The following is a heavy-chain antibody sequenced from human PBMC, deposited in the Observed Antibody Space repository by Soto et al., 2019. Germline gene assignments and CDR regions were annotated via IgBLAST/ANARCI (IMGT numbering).Heavy chain of an antibody. Sequence: GESLKISCKGSGYSFTSYWIGWVRQMPGKGLEWMGIIYPGDSDTRYSPSFQGQVTISADKSISTAYLQWSSLKASDTAMYYCARLGCSSTSCYYYGMDVWGQGTKVTVSS. CDR2: IYPGDSDT. CDR1: GYSFTSYW. V-gene: IGHV5-51*01. D-gene: IGHD2-2*01. J-gene: IGHJ6*02. CDR3: ARLGCSSTSCYYYGMDV.